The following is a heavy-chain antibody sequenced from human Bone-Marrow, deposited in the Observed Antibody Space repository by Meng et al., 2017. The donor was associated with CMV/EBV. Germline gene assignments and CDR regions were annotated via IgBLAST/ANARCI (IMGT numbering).Heavy chain of an antibody. D-gene: IGHD6-6*01. Sequence: SLKISCAASGFTSDDYAMHWVRQAPGKGLEWVSGISWNSGSIGYADSVKGRFTISRDNAKNSLYLQMNSLRSDDTAVYYCARGCIAALSAASLGYWGQGTLVTVSS. CDR3: ARGCIAALSAASLGY. CDR2: ISWNSGSI. CDR1: GFTSDDYA. J-gene: IGHJ4*02. V-gene: IGHV3-9*02.